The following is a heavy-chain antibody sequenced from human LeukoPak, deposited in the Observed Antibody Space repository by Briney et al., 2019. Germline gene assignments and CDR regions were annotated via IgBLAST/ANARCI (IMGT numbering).Heavy chain of an antibody. Sequence: PSETLSLTCTVSGDSISNYYWSWIRQSPGKGLEWIGYIYYSGSTNYNPSLKSRVTISVDTSKNQFSLKLGSVTAADTAVYYCARVGGKYDAFDIWGQGTMVTVSS. CDR2: IYYSGST. CDR1: GDSISNYY. J-gene: IGHJ3*02. D-gene: IGHD4-23*01. CDR3: ARVGGKYDAFDI. V-gene: IGHV4-59*01.